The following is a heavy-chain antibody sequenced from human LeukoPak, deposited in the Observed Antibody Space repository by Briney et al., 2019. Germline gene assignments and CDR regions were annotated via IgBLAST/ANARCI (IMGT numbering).Heavy chain of an antibody. V-gene: IGHV3-23*01. CDR2: VSSSGGRT. CDR3: AKETVDMAARAFDY. Sequence: GGSLRLPCAASGFTFSRNDMSWVRQTPGKGLEWVSAVSSSGGRTFYAASVKGRFTISRGNSKDTLYLQMNSLRAEDTAVYYCAKETVDMAARAFDYWGQGTLVTVSS. CDR1: GFTFSRND. D-gene: IGHD5-24*01. J-gene: IGHJ4*02.